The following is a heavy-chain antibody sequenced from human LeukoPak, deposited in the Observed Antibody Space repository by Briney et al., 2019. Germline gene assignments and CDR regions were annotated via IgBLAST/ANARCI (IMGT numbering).Heavy chain of an antibody. Sequence: GGSLRLSCAASGFTFSSYSMNWVRQAPGKGLEWVASISSSSSYIYYADSVKGRFTISRENAKNSLYLQMNSLRAEDTAVYYCARIGEAVYDFWSGYYYRRGYYYYYMDGSGKGT. J-gene: IGHJ6*03. V-gene: IGHV3-21*01. D-gene: IGHD3-3*01. CDR2: ISSSSSYI. CDR1: GFTFSSYS. CDR3: ARIGEAVYDFWSGYYYRRGYYYYYMDG.